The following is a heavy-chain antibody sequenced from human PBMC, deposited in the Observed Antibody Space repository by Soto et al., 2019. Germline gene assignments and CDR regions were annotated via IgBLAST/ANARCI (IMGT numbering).Heavy chain of an antibody. V-gene: IGHV3-21*02. CDR1: GFTFSGHT. CDR2: ISSSGGYI. D-gene: IGHD6-13*01. J-gene: IGHJ6*02. CDR3: AGRIAAGGGMDV. Sequence: EVQLVESGGGLVKPGGSLRLSCEASGFTFSGHTLTWVRQAPGKGLEWVSSISSSGGYIHYADSVKGRFTISRDNANNSLFLPMNSLRVEDTALYYCAGRIAAGGGMDVWGQGTTVSVSS.